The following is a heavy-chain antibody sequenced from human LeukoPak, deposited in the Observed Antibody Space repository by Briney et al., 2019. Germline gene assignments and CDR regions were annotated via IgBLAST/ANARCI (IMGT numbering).Heavy chain of an antibody. CDR1: GFTLSNSW. CDR2: IKQDGGEK. CDR3: ARMVRLDY. D-gene: IGHD3-10*01. J-gene: IGHJ4*02. Sequence: PGGSLRLSCAASGFTLSNSWMSWVRQAPGKGLEWVANIKQDGGEKYYVDSVRGRFSISRDNAKNSLYLQMNSLRAEDTAVYYCARMVRLDYWGQGTLVTVSS. V-gene: IGHV3-7*02.